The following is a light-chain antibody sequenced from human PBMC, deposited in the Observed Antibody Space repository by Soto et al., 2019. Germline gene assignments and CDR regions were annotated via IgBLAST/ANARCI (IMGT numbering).Light chain of an antibody. CDR1: QSVSSSY. Sequence: EIVLTQSPGTLSLSPGEIATLYFSASQSVSSSYLAWYQQKPGQAPRLLIYGASSRATGIPDRFSGSGSGTDFTLTISRLEPEDFAVYYCRQYGSSPRTFGQGTRLEIK. V-gene: IGKV3-20*01. CDR2: GAS. J-gene: IGKJ5*01. CDR3: RQYGSSPRT.